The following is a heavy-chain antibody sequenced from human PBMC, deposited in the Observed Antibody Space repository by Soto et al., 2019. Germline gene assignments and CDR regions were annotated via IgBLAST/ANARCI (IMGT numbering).Heavy chain of an antibody. V-gene: IGHV1-69*13. CDR1: GGTFSSYA. D-gene: IGHD3-22*01. Sequence: GASVKVSCKASGGTFSSYAISWVRQAPRQGLEWMGGIIPIFGTANYAQKFQGRVTITADESTSTAYMELSSLRSEDTAVYYCAREDYYDSSGYPALFDYYYYGMDVWGQGTTVTVSS. J-gene: IGHJ6*02. CDR2: IIPIFGTA. CDR3: AREDYYDSSGYPALFDYYYYGMDV.